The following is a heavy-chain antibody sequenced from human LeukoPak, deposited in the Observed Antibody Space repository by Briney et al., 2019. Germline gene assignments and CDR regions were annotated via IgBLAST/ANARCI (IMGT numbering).Heavy chain of an antibody. CDR2: IRYDGSNK. CDR1: GFTFSSYG. CDR3: ARGAPIVVVY. V-gene: IGHV3-30*02. D-gene: IGHD2-21*01. J-gene: IGHJ4*02. Sequence: GGSLRLSCAASGFTFSSYGMHWVRQAPGKGLEWVAFIRYDGSNKYYADSVKGRFTISRDNSKNTVYLQMNSLRAEDTAVYYCARGAPIVVVYWGQGTLVTVSS.